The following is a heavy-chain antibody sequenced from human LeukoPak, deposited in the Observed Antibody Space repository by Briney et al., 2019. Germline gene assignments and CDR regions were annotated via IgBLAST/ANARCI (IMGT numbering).Heavy chain of an antibody. CDR2: IYYSGST. V-gene: IGHV4-59*01. J-gene: IGHJ3*02. CDR3: ASGPVPTIFGANI. D-gene: IGHD3-3*01. Sequence: SETLSLICTVSGGSISSYYWSWIRQPPGKGLEWIGYIYYSGSTNYNPSLKSRVTISVDTSKNQFSLKLSSVTAADTAVYYCASGPVPTIFGANIWGQGTMVTVSS. CDR1: GGSISSYY.